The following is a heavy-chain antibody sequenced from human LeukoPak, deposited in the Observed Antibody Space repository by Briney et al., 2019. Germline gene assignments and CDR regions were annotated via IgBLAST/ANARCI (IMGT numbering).Heavy chain of an antibody. D-gene: IGHD1/OR15-1a*01. CDR3: ATERPETNMSSGFFDY. CDR2: FDPEDGET. Sequence: ASARVSCKVSGYTLTELSMYWVRQAPGKGLEWMGGFDPEDGETIYAQKFQGRVTMTEDTSTDTAYMELSSLRSEDTAVYYCATERPETNMSSGFFDYWGEGTPVTVSS. CDR1: GYTLTELS. V-gene: IGHV1-24*01. J-gene: IGHJ4*02.